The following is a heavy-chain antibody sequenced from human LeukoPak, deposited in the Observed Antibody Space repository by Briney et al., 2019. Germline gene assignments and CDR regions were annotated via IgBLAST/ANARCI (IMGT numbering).Heavy chain of an antibody. D-gene: IGHD2-2*01. J-gene: IGHJ5*02. CDR3: ARHRPIVVVPAAMARYSWFDP. V-gene: IGHV4-39*01. CDR2: INHSGST. CDR1: GDSISSSNCY. Sequence: SKTLSLTCTVSGDSISSSNCYWGWIRQPPGKGLEWIGEINHSGSTNYNPSLKSRVTISVDTSKNQFSLKLSSVTAADAAVYYCARHRPIVVVPAAMARYSWFDPWGQGTLVTVSS.